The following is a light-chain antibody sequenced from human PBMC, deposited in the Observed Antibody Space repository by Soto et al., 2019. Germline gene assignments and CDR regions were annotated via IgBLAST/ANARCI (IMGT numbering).Light chain of an antibody. CDR3: CLSYSGARPVV. J-gene: IGLJ2*01. CDR1: TGAVTSDYY. CDR2: STG. Sequence: QAVVTQAPSLAVSPGGTVTLTCASTTGAVTSDYYPHCFRPKPGQAPRVLTYSTGNKPSWTPARFSGSLLGGKAALTLSGAQPEDEADYYCCLSYSGARPVVFGGGTKRTVL. V-gene: IGLV7-43*01.